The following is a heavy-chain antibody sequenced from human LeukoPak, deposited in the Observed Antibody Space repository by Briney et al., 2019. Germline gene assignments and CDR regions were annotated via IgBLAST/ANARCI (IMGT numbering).Heavy chain of an antibody. J-gene: IGHJ6*02. V-gene: IGHV4-61*01. CDR1: GGSVSSDHYY. D-gene: IGHD4/OR15-4a*01. CDR3: ARDCRMTIIKSLYFYGMDV. Sequence: SETLSLTCTVSGGSVSSDHYYWSWIRQPPGKGLEWIGYIYYNGNTNYNPSLKSRVTMSVDTSKNQFSLKLNSVTAADTAVHYCARDCRMTIIKSLYFYGMDVWGQGTTVTVSS. CDR2: IYYNGNT.